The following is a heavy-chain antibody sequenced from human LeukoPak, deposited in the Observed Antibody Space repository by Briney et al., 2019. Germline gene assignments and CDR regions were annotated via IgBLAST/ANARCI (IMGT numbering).Heavy chain of an antibody. CDR2: INSDGSST. CDR3: ARDQESSGWGY. V-gene: IGHV3-74*01. J-gene: IGHJ4*02. D-gene: IGHD1-26*01. CDR1: GFTFSSYW. Sequence: GGSLRLSCAASGFTFSSYWMHWVRQAPGKGLVWVSRINSDGSSTSYADSVKGRFIISRDNAKNSLYLQMNSLRAEDTALYYCARDQESSGWGYWGQGTLVPVSS.